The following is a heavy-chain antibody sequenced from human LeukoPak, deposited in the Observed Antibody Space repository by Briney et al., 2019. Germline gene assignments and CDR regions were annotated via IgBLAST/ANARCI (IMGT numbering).Heavy chain of an antibody. D-gene: IGHD2-2*01. CDR3: AKSYRGHCSTTTCDDEGDY. V-gene: IGHV3-23*01. CDR2: ISSGGDNT. J-gene: IGHJ4*02. Sequence: GGSLRLSCAASGFTFDDYGMSWVRQAPGKGLEWVSSISSGGDNTYYADSVRGRFTISRDNSKNTLYLQLNSLRAEDTAVYYCAKSYRGHCSTTTCDDEGDYWGQGTLVTVSS. CDR1: GFTFDDYG.